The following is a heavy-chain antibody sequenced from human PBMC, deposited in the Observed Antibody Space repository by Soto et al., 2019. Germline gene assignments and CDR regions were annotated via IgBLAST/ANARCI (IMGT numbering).Heavy chain of an antibody. J-gene: IGHJ6*02. D-gene: IGHD7-27*01. CDR2: IYYSVST. Sequence: SETLSLTGTVSGGSISSGGYYWSWIRQHPGKGLEWIGYIYYSVSTYYNPSLKSRVTISVDTSKNQFSLKLSSLTAAATAVYYCAYGDRSYYGMDVWGQGTTVTVSS. CDR1: GGSISSGGYY. CDR3: AYGDRSYYGMDV. V-gene: IGHV4-31*03.